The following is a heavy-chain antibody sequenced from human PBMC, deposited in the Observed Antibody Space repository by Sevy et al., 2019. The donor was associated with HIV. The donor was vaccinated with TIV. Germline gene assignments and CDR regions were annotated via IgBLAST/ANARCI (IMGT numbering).Heavy chain of an antibody. Sequence: GGSLRLSCAASGFTFSVYWMNWVRQAPGKGLEWVATMKEDGSEKYYVDSVKGRFTISRDNAKNSLYLQMNSLRAEDRAVYYCVREGVGGYSYSLDYWGQGTLVTVSS. D-gene: IGHD5-18*01. J-gene: IGHJ4*02. CDR3: VREGVGGYSYSLDY. CDR2: MKEDGSEK. CDR1: GFTFSVYW. V-gene: IGHV3-7*01.